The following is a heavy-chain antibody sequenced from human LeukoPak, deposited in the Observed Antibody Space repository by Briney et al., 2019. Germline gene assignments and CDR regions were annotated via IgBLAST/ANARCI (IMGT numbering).Heavy chain of an antibody. J-gene: IGHJ5*02. CDR1: GGSINSYY. CDR2: IYYSGST. CDR3: ARARDGHINNWFDP. V-gene: IGHV4-59*01. Sequence: SETLSLTCTVSGGSINSYYWSWIRQPPGKGLGWIGYIYYSGSTNYNPSPKSRVTISVDTSKNQFSLKMSSVTAADTAVYYCARARDGHINNWFDPWGQGTLVTVSS. D-gene: IGHD5-24*01.